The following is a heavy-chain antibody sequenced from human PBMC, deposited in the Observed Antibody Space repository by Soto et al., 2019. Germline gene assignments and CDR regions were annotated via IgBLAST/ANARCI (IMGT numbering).Heavy chain of an antibody. CDR2: INHSGST. CDR3: ARVRSGYYRYYGMDV. Sequence: PSETLSLTCAVYGGSFSGYYWSWIRQPPGKGLEWIGEINHSGSTNYNPSLKSRVTISVDTSKNQFSLKLSSVTAADTAVYYCARVRSGYYRYYGMDVWGQGTTVTVSS. D-gene: IGHD3-3*01. J-gene: IGHJ6*02. CDR1: GGSFSGYY. V-gene: IGHV4-34*01.